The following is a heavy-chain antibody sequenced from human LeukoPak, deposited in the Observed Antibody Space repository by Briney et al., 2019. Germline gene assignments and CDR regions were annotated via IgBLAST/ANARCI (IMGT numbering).Heavy chain of an antibody. CDR3: ARGFRYYGSGSLYYFDY. V-gene: IGHV1-8*03. CDR1: GYTFTSYD. J-gene: IGHJ4*02. CDR2: MNPNSGNT. Sequence: GASVKVSCKASGYTFTSYDINWVRQATGQGLEWMGWMNPNSGNTGYAQKFQGRVTITRNTSISTAYMELSSLRSEDTAVYYCARGFRYYGSGSLYYFDYWGQGTLATVSS. D-gene: IGHD3-10*01.